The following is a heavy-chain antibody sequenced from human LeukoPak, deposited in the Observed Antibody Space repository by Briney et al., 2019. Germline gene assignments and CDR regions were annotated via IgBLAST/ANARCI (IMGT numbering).Heavy chain of an antibody. V-gene: IGHV3-48*01. Sequence: PGGSLRLSCAGSAFTFSSYSMNWVRQAPGKGLEWVSYISTSSTIYYADSVKGRFTISRDNAKNSLYLQMNSLRAEDTAVYYCARGTDSGTSRFDYWGQGTLVTVSS. CDR3: ARGTDSGTSRFDY. CDR1: AFTFSSYS. J-gene: IGHJ4*02. CDR2: ISTSSTI. D-gene: IGHD1-26*01.